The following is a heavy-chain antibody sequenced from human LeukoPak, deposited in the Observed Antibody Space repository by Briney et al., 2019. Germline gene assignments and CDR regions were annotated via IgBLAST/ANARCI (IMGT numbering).Heavy chain of an antibody. CDR2: INPNSGGT. J-gene: IGHJ3*02. D-gene: IGHD3-22*01. CDR1: GYTFTGYY. Sequence: GASVKVSCKASGYTFTGYYMHWVRQAPGQGLEWMGRINPNSGGTNYAQKFQGRVTMTRDTSISTAYMELSRLRSDDTAVYYCARDRASSGSSDAFDIWGQGTMVTVSS. CDR3: ARDRASSGSSDAFDI. V-gene: IGHV1-2*06.